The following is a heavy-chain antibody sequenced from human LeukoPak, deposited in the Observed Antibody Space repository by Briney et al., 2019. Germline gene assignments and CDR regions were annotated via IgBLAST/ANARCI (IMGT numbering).Heavy chain of an antibody. J-gene: IGHJ4*02. CDR3: ARTLRYFDWLPAGETDY. CDR2: IYYSGST. CDR1: GGSISSSNYY. D-gene: IGHD3-9*01. V-gene: IGHV4-39*01. Sequence: SETLSLTCTVSGGSISSSNYYWGWIRQPPGKGLEWIGNIYYSGSTYYNPSLKSRVTISVDTSKNQFSLRLSSVTAADTAAYYCARTLRYFDWLPAGETDYWGQGTLVTVSS.